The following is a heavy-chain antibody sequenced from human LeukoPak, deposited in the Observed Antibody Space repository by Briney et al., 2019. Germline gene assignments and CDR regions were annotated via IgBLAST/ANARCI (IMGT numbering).Heavy chain of an antibody. V-gene: IGHV3-74*01. CDR1: GFTFSTYW. CDR2: INTDGTTT. J-gene: IGHJ4*02. D-gene: IGHD1-26*01. CDR3: ARGGINSPTIDF. Sequence: PGGSLRLSCAASGFTFSTYWMHWVRQPPGKGLVWLSRINTDGTTTTYADPVKGRFTISRDNAKNTLYLQLNSLRADDTAVYFCARGGINSPTIDFWGQGTLVTLSS.